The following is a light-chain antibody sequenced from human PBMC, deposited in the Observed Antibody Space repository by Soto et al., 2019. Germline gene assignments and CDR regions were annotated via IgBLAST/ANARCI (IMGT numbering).Light chain of an antibody. CDR1: QSVNSN. J-gene: IGKJ1*01. CDR3: QQYNNWPRT. CDR2: GAS. V-gene: IGKV3-15*01. Sequence: ETLMTQSAATLSVSPGERVTLSCRASQSVNSNLAWYQQKPGQVPRLLIYGASTRVTGIPARFSGSGSGTDFTLAISSLQSEDFAIYYCQQYNNWPRTFGQGTKVEI.